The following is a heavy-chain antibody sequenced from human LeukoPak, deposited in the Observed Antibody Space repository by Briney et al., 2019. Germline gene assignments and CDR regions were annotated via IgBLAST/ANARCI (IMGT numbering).Heavy chain of an antibody. CDR1: IGSISSSKW. Sequence: SETLSLTCSVSIGSISSSKWWSWVRQSPVKGLEWIGEIYLYGTTNYNPSFTSRVTISVDRSKNQFSLKLSSVTAADTAVYYCVRQADWFDPWGQGTLVTVSS. CDR2: IYLYGTT. CDR3: VRQADWFDP. V-gene: IGHV4-4*02. J-gene: IGHJ5*02.